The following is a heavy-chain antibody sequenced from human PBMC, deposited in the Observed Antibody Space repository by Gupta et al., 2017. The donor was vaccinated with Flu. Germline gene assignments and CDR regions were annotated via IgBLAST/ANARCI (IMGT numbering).Heavy chain of an antibody. CDR2: IWYDGSNE. CDR1: GLIFGSYG. J-gene: IGHJ4*02. D-gene: IGHD2-2*01. CDR3: ARGGQYQLSRENY. V-gene: IGHV3-33*01. Sequence: QVQLVEPVGGVVQPGTPLRLSCAASGLIFGSYGMHWVRQAPGKGLEWVAIIWYDGSNEYYADSVKGRFTISRDNSKNTLYLQMNSLRAEDTAVYYCARGGQYQLSRENYWGQGALVTVSS.